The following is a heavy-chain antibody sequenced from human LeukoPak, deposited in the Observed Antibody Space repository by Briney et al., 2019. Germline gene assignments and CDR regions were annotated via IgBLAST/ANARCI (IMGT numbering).Heavy chain of an antibody. V-gene: IGHV3-9*03. CDR2: ISWNSGTI. CDR1: GFTFSDFG. Sequence: GGSLRLSCAASGFTFSDFGMNWVRQAPGKGLEWVSGISWNSGTIGYADSVKGRFTISRDNAKNSLYLQMNSLRAEDMAFYYCAKDYYYDSSGYTYFDYWGQGALVTVSS. D-gene: IGHD3-22*01. J-gene: IGHJ4*02. CDR3: AKDYYYDSSGYTYFDY.